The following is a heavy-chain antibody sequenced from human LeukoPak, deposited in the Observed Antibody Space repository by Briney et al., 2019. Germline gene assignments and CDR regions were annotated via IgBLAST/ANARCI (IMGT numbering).Heavy chain of an antibody. CDR3: ARAGMDV. CDR2: ISSSSSTI. CDR1: GFTFSSYS. Sequence: PGGSLRLSCAASGFTFSSYSMNWVRHAPGKGLERVSYISSSSSTIYYADSVKGRFTISRDNAKKSLYLQMNRLRAEDTAVCYCARAGMDVWGQGTTVTVSS. J-gene: IGHJ6*02. V-gene: IGHV3-48*04.